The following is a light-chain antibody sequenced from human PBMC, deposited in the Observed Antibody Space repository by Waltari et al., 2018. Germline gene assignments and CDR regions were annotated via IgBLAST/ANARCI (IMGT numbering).Light chain of an antibody. CDR2: TAS. CDR1: QTISSW. Sequence: DIQMTQSPSTLSTSIGDRVTITCRASQTISSWLAWYQQKPGKAHKLLINTASSLESGVPSRFSGSGSGTEFTLTISSLQPDDFATYYCQQYDRLPVTFGQGTKLEIK. J-gene: IGKJ2*01. V-gene: IGKV1-5*03. CDR3: QQYDRLPVT.